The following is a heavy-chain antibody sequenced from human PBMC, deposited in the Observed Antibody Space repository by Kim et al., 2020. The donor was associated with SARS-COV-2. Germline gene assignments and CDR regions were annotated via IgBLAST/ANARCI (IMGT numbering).Heavy chain of an antibody. CDR2: INPFSGDT. J-gene: IGHJ4*02. D-gene: IGHD1-1*01. CDR1: GYTFTGSY. Sequence: ASVKVSCKASGYTFTGSYIHWVRQAPGQGLEWMGWINPFSGDTSYAQQFQGSVTMTRDTSISTAYMELKRLTPDDTAVYYCARDGNWKDLLGFWGQGTLVTVSS. CDR3: ARDGNWKDLLGF. V-gene: IGHV1-2*02.